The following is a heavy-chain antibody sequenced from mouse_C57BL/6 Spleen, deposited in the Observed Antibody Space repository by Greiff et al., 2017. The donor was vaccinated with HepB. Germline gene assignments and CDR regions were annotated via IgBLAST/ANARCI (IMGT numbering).Heavy chain of an antibody. CDR2: ISSGGDYI. V-gene: IGHV5-9-1*02. D-gene: IGHD1-1*01. Sequence: EVMLVESGEGLVKPGGSLKLSCAASGFTFSSYAMSWVRQTPEKRLEWVAYISSGGDYIYYADTVKGRFTISRDNARNTLYLQMSSLKSEDTAMYYCTRETIITTVVPGYFDVWGTGTTVTVSS. CDR3: TRETIITTVVPGYFDV. J-gene: IGHJ1*03. CDR1: GFTFSSYA.